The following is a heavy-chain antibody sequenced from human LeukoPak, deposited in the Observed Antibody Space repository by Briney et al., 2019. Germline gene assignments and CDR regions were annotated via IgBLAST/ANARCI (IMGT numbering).Heavy chain of an antibody. Sequence: GGSLRLSCAASGFTFSSYWMSWVRQAPGKGLEWVANIKQDGSEKYYVDSVKGRFTISRDNAKNSLYMQLNSLRAEDTAVYYCARAPDFWSRYLDYWGQGTLVTVSS. V-gene: IGHV3-7*01. CDR3: ARAPDFWSRYLDY. CDR1: GFTFSSYW. J-gene: IGHJ4*02. D-gene: IGHD3-3*01. CDR2: IKQDGSEK.